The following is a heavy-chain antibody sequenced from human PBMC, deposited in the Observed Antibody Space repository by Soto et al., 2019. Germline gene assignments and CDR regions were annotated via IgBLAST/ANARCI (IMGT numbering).Heavy chain of an antibody. Sequence: WIRQPPGKGLEWIGYIYHSGSTYYNPSLKSRVTISVDRSKNQFSLNLSSVTAADTAVYYCARGMTTVTTYDYWGQGTLVTVSS. CDR2: IYHSGST. CDR3: ARGMTTVTTYDY. V-gene: IGHV4-30-2*01. J-gene: IGHJ4*02. D-gene: IGHD4-4*01.